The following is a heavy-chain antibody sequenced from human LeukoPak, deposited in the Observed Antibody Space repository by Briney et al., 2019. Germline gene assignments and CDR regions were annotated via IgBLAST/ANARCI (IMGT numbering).Heavy chain of an antibody. CDR1: GYTFTGYY. J-gene: IGHJ4*02. V-gene: IGHV1-2*04. CDR2: INPNSGGT. CDR3: ARGPVLRFLEWFFYY. D-gene: IGHD3-3*01. Sequence: GASVKVSCKASGYTFTGYYMHWVRQAPGQGLEWMGWINPNSGGTNYAQKFQGWVTMTRDTSISTAYMELSRLRSDDTAVYYCARGPVLRFLEWFFYYWGQGTLVTVSS.